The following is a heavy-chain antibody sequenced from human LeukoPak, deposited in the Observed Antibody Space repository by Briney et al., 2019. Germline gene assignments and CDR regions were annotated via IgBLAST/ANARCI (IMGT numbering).Heavy chain of an antibody. CDR1: GGSISSYY. CDR3: ARGRSSSWTNWFDP. V-gene: IGHV4-59*01. CDR2: IYYSGST. J-gene: IGHJ5*02. Sequence: SETLSLTCTVSGGSISSYYWSWIRQPPGKGLEWIGCIYYSGSTNYNPSLKSRVTISVDTSKNQFSLKLSSVTAADTAVYYCARGRSSSWTNWFDPWGQGTLVTVSS. D-gene: IGHD6-13*01.